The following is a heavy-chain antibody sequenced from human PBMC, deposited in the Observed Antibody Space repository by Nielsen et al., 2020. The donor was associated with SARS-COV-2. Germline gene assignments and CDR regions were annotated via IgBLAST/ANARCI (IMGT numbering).Heavy chain of an antibody. J-gene: IGHJ6*03. CDR1: GGSVSSNDW. CDR3: ARGDLVVVPSPILGLGPFFYYFYLDV. CDR2: VSHSGSI. V-gene: IGHV4-4*02. Sequence: SETLSLTCAVSGGSVSSNDWWTWFRQSPGKGLEWIGEVSHSGSINYNPSLKRRVTLSMEKSKRQFSLRLTSVSAADTAVYFCARGDLVVVPSPILGLGPFFYYFYLDVWGKGTTVIVSS. D-gene: IGHD2-2*01.